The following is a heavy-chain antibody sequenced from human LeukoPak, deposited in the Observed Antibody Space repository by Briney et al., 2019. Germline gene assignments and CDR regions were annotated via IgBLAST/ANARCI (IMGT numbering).Heavy chain of an antibody. CDR2: IISHGGST. J-gene: IGHJ6*03. CDR1: GFTFSGYT. V-gene: IGHV3-64*02. Sequence: GWSLRLSCAASGFTFSGYTLHWVRQAPGKGLEYVSAIISHGGSTHYADSVKGRFTVSRDNSKNTLYLQMDSLRAEDMAVYYCARITMGATSANFYYYFLDAWGKGTTVTVSS. D-gene: IGHD3-3*01. CDR3: ARITMGATSANFYYYFLDA.